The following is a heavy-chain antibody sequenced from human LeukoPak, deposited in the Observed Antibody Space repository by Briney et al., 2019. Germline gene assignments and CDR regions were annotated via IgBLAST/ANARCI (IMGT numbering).Heavy chain of an antibody. CDR3: ARASRRVVVATTLYYYYGMDV. CDR2: IIPIFGTA. V-gene: IGHV1-69*06. Sequence: GASVKVSCKASGGTFSSYAISWVRQAPGQWLEWMGGIIPIFGTANYAQKFLGRVTITADKSTSTAYMELSSLRSEDTAVYYCARASRRVVVATTLYYYYGMDVWGKGTTVTVSS. D-gene: IGHD2-15*01. J-gene: IGHJ6*04. CDR1: GGTFSSYA.